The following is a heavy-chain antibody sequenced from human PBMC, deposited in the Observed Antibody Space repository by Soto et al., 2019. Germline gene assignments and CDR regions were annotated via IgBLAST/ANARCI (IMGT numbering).Heavy chain of an antibody. Sequence: GGSLRLSCAASGFTFSSYSMNWVRQAPGKGLEWVSYISSSSSTIYYADSVKGRFTISRDNAKNSLYLQMNSLRAEDTAVYYCAGDDYGDQTPPPDYYSYYMDGWGKGLTVTVSS. CDR2: ISSSSSTI. J-gene: IGHJ6*03. CDR1: GFTFSSYS. D-gene: IGHD4-17*01. V-gene: IGHV3-48*01. CDR3: AGDDYGDQTPPPDYYSYYMDG.